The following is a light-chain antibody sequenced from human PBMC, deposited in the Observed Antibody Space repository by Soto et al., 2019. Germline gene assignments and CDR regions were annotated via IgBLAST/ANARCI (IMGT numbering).Light chain of an antibody. CDR3: QQRSDWPQYT. Sequence: EIVLTQSPATLSLSPGERVTLSCRASQSVSSYLAWYQQKPGQAPRLLIYDASNRATDIPARFSGSGSGTDFTLTISSREPEDFAVYYCQQRSDWPQYTFGQGTKLEIK. J-gene: IGKJ2*01. CDR2: DAS. V-gene: IGKV3-11*01. CDR1: QSVSSY.